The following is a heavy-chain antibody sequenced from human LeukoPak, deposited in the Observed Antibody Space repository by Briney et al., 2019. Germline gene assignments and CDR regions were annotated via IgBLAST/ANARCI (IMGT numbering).Heavy chain of an antibody. J-gene: IGHJ4*02. D-gene: IGHD2-2*01. V-gene: IGHV3-74*01. CDR3: AARGYCSSTSCLLEY. CDR2: INSDGSST. CDR1: GFTFSSYW. Sequence: GGSLRLSCAASGFTFSSYWMHWVRQGPGKGLVWVSRINSDGSSTSHADSVKGRFTISRDNAKTTLYLQMNSLRAEDTAVYYCAARGYCSSTSCLLEYWGQGTLVTVSS.